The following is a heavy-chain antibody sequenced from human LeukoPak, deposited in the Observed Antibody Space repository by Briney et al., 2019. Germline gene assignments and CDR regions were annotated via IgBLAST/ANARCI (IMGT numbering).Heavy chain of an antibody. CDR3: ARDRYYYDSSSYYSAFDT. CDR2: VFTSGIISGNT. V-gene: IGHV4-4*07. Sequence: PSETLSLTCNVSGGSISSYYWSWIRQPPGKGLEWIGRVFTSGIISGNTNYNPSLKSRVTMSVDTSNNQFSLKLRSVTAADTAVYYCARDRYYYDSSSYYSAFDTWGQGTMVTVSS. D-gene: IGHD3-22*01. J-gene: IGHJ3*02. CDR1: GGSISSYY.